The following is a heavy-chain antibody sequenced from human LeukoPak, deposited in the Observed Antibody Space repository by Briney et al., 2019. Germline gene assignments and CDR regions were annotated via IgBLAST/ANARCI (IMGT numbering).Heavy chain of an antibody. Sequence: PSETLSLTCTVSGGSISSYYWSWIRQPPGKGLEWIGYIYYSGSTNYNPSPKSRVTISVDTSKNQFSLKLSSVTAADTAVYYCARLNSSGWYIWFDPWGQGTLVTVSS. V-gene: IGHV4-59*01. CDR3: ARLNSSGWYIWFDP. D-gene: IGHD6-19*01. J-gene: IGHJ5*02. CDR1: GGSISSYY. CDR2: IYYSGST.